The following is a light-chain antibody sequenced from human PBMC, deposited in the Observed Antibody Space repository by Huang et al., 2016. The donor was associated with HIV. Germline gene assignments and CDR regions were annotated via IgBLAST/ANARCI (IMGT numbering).Light chain of an antibody. Sequence: DIQLTQSPSSLSASVGDRVIITCQSSQDITDSLNWYQQRPGKPPNLLIYDASNLETGGPSRVGGSGSGTHFTFTISSLQPEDIATYYCQQFHNLQTFGGGTKVQIK. V-gene: IGKV1-33*01. CDR2: DAS. CDR3: QQFHNLQT. J-gene: IGKJ4*01. CDR1: QDITDS.